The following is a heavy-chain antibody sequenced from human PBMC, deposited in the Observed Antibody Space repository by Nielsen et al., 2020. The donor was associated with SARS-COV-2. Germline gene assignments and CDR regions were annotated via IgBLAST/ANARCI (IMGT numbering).Heavy chain of an antibody. Sequence: GGSLRLSCAASGFTFSSYAMHWVRQAPGKGLEWVAVISYDGSNKYYADSVKGRFTISRDNSKNTLYLQMNSLRAEDTAVYYCASWSGPFDWSDYYYYMDVWGKGTTVTVSS. CDR2: ISYDGSNK. CDR3: ASWSGPFDWSDYYYYMDV. J-gene: IGHJ6*03. V-gene: IGHV3-30-3*01. D-gene: IGHD3-9*01. CDR1: GFTFSSYA.